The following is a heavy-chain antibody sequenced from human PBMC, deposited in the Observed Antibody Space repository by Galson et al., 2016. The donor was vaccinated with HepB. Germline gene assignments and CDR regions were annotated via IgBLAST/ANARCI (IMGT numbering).Heavy chain of an antibody. J-gene: IGHJ4*02. CDR3: ARHYCDASGHPNYLTH. CDR2: IYSADTT. Sequence: SLRLSCAVAGFAVRSYCMSWVRQAPGKGLEWASVIYSADTTYYADSVKGRFTISTDSSKNTLYLQMDCLRADDTAVYYCARHYCDASGHPNYLTHWGQGTPVTVSS. CDR1: GFAVRSYC. V-gene: IGHV3-66*04. D-gene: IGHD3-22*01.